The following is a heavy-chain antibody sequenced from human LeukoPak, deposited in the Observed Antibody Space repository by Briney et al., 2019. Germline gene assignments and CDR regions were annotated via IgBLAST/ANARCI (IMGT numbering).Heavy chain of an antibody. CDR1: GGSFSGYY. J-gene: IGHJ4*02. D-gene: IGHD2-15*01. V-gene: IGHV4-34*01. CDR2: INHSKST. CDR3: ARVLGSGYSDY. Sequence: TSETLSLTCAVYGGSFSGYYWNWIRQPPGKGLEWIGEINHSKSTNYNPSLKSRVTISVDTSKNQFSLKLSSVTAADTAVYYCARVLGSGYSDYWGQGTLVTVSS.